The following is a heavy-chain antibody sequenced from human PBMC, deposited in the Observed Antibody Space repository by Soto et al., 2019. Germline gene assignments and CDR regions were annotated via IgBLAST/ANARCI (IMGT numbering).Heavy chain of an antibody. D-gene: IGHD3-22*01. J-gene: IGHJ6*02. CDR2: ISSSGSTI. CDR3: AREQYYDSSGDYYGMDV. V-gene: IGHV3-11*01. Sequence: CAASGFTFSDYYMSWIRQAPGKGLEWVSYISSSGSTIYYADSVKGRFTISRDNAKNSLYLQMNSLRAEDTAVYYCAREQYYDSSGDYYGMDVWGQGTTVTVSS. CDR1: GFTFSDYY.